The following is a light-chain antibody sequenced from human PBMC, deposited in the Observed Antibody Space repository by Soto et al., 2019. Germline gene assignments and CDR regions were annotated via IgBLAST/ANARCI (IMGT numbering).Light chain of an antibody. CDR1: QSISSW. J-gene: IGKJ1*01. Sequence: DIQMTQSPSTLSASVGDRVTITCRASQSISSWLAWYQQKPGKAPKLLIYKASTLKSGVQSRFSGSGSGTEFTLTISSLQPDDFATYYCQHYNSYSEAFGQGTKVDTK. CDR2: KAS. CDR3: QHYNSYSEA. V-gene: IGKV1-5*03.